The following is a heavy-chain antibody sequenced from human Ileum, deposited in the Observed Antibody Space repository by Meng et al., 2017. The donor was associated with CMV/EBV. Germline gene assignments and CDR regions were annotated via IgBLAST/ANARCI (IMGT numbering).Heavy chain of an antibody. V-gene: IGHV3-66*01. CDR1: GFTFSSYA. CDR2: IHSGGDT. Sequence: EVLLVGSGGGLGQPGGSLRLSCAASGFTFSSYAMSWVRQAPGKGLEWVSVIHSGGDTYYADSVKGRFTISRDNSKNMVYLQMNSLRVEDTAVYHCARDPGYGASVTYDYWGQGTLVTVSS. D-gene: IGHD4-17*01. CDR3: ARDPGYGASVTYDY. J-gene: IGHJ4*02.